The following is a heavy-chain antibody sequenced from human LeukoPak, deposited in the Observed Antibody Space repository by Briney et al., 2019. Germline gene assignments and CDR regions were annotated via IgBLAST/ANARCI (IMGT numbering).Heavy chain of an antibody. CDR2: ISSSGSTI. CDR1: GFTFSDYY. J-gene: IGHJ4*02. D-gene: IGHD4-17*01. V-gene: IGHV3-11*01. CDR3: ARLHDYGDYGLGY. Sequence: GGSLRLSCAASGFTFSDYYMSWIRQAPGKGLEWASYISSSGSTIYYADSVKGRFTISRDNAKNSPYLQMNSLRAEDTAVYYCARLHDYGDYGLGYWGQGTLVTVSS.